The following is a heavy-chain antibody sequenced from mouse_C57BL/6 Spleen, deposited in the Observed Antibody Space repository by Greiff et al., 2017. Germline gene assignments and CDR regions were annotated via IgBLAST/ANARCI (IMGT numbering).Heavy chain of an antibody. CDR2: INPSNGGT. D-gene: IGHD1-1*01. Sequence: QVHVKQPGTELVKPGASVKLSCKASGYTFPSYWMHWVKQRPGQGLEWIGNINPSNGGTNYNEKFKSKATLTVDKSSSTAYMQLSSLTSADSAVYYCASGDGSSSLDYWGQGTTLTVSS. CDR3: ASGDGSSSLDY. J-gene: IGHJ2*01. CDR1: GYTFPSYW. V-gene: IGHV1-53*01.